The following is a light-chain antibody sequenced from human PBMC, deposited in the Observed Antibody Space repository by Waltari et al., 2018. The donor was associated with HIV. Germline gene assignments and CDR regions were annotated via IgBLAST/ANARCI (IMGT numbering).Light chain of an antibody. CDR1: NIGSES. CDR3: QAWDRSSAVV. CDR2: DYS. Sequence: SHVLTQPPSVSVAPGQTARITCGGNNIGSESVHWYQLKPGQAPVLVVYDYSDRPSGIPERFSGSNSGDTATLTISGTQAVDEADYYCQAWDRSSAVVFGGGTKLTVL. V-gene: IGLV3-21*02. J-gene: IGLJ2*01.